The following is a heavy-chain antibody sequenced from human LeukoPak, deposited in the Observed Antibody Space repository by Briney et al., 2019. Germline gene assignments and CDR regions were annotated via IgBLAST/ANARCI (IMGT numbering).Heavy chain of an antibody. Sequence: SETLSLTCAVYGGSFSGYYWSWLRQPPGKGLEWIGYIYYSGSTNYNPSLKSRVTISVDTSKNQFSLKLSSVTAADTAVYYCAGWGGYSSSSLGWGQGTLVTVSS. CDR1: GGSFSGYY. D-gene: IGHD6-6*01. CDR2: IYYSGST. J-gene: IGHJ4*02. V-gene: IGHV4-59*01. CDR3: AGWGGYSSSSLG.